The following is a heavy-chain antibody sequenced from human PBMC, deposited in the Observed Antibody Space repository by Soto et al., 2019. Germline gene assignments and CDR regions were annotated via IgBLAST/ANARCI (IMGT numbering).Heavy chain of an antibody. CDR1: GGSISSYY. J-gene: IGHJ4*02. V-gene: IGHV4-59*12. Sequence: SETLSLTCTVSGGSISSYYWSWIRQPPGKGLECIGYIYHDGNTNYNPSLKSRVTISVDRSKNQFSLKLSSVTAADTAVYYCASGQQLVRHYWGQGTLVTVS. CDR3: ASGQQLVRHY. D-gene: IGHD6-13*01. CDR2: IYHDGNT.